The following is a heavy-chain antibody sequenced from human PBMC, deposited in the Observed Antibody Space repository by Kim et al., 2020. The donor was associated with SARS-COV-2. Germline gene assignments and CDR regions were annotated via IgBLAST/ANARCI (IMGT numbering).Heavy chain of an antibody. CDR2: IWYDGSNK. CDR1: GFTFSSYG. V-gene: IGHV3-33*01. Sequence: GGSLRLSCAASGFTFSSYGMHWVRQAPGKGLEWVAVIWYDGSNKYYADSVKGRFTISRDNSKNTLYLQMNSLRAEDTAVYYCARDGVWRLGELSLEGGEDYWGQGTLVTVSS. J-gene: IGHJ4*02. CDR3: ARDGVWRLGELSLEGGEDY. D-gene: IGHD3-16*02.